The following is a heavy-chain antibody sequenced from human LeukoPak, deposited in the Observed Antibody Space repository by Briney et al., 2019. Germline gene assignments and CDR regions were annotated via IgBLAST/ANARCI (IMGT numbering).Heavy chain of an antibody. CDR2: IIPIFGTA. CDR1: GGTFSSYA. Sequence: SVKVSCKASGGTFSSYAISWVRQAPGQGLEWMGGIIPIFGTANYAQKFQGRVTITADESTSTAYMELSSLRSEDTAVYYCARARPNYYDSSGYYYWGQGTLVTVSS. V-gene: IGHV1-69*01. D-gene: IGHD3-22*01. J-gene: IGHJ4*02. CDR3: ARARPNYYDSSGYYY.